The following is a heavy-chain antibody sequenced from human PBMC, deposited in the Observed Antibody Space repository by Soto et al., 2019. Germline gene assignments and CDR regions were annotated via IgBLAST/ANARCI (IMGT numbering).Heavy chain of an antibody. J-gene: IGHJ4*02. CDR3: AKAVDQCALLTGGWYCFDY. CDR2: ISGSGGST. CDR1: GFTFSSYA. Sequence: GGSLRLSCAASGFTFSSYAMSWVRQAPGKGLEWVSAISGSGGSTYYADSVKGRFTISRDNSKTTLYLQMNSLRAEDTSVNYGAKAVDQCALLTGGWYCFDYWGQGTLVTVSS. V-gene: IGHV3-23*01. D-gene: IGHD7-27*01.